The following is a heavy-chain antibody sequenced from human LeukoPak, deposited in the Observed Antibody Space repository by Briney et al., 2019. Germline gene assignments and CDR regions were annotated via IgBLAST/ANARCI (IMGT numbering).Heavy chain of an antibody. CDR1: GYTFTDYF. CDR3: AKAYEYGWFDP. J-gene: IGHJ5*02. Sequence: GASVKVSCKASGYTFTDYFLHWVRQAPGQGLEWMAWINPKNGGTNYAQKFQGRVTMTSDTSISTGNMELSRLRYDDTAVYYCAKAYEYGWFDPWGQGTLVTVSS. CDR2: INPKNGGT. V-gene: IGHV1-2*02. D-gene: IGHD3-16*01.